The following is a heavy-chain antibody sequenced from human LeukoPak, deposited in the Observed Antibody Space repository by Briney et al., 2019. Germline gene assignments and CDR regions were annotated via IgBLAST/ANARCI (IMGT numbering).Heavy chain of an antibody. CDR3: ARDGRLGASDY. V-gene: IGHV1-69*05. Sequence: GASXKVSCKASGGTFISYAISWVRQAPGQGLEWMGGIIPIFGTANYAQKFQGRVTITTDESTSTAYMELSSLRSEDTAVYYCARDGRLGASDYWGQGSLVTVSS. CDR1: GGTFISYA. J-gene: IGHJ4*02. D-gene: IGHD1-26*01. CDR2: IIPIFGTA.